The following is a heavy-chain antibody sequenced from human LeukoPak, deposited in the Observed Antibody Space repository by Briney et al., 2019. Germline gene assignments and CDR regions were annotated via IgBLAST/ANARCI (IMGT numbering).Heavy chain of an antibody. V-gene: IGHV4-34*01. CDR3: ARHRAQLWPHGGMDV. CDR1: GGSFSGYC. J-gene: IGHJ6*02. D-gene: IGHD5-18*01. CDR2: INHSGSA. Sequence: SETLSLTCAVYGGSFSGYCWSWIRQPPGKGLEWIGEINHSGSANYNPSLKSRVTISVDTSKNQFSLKLSSVTAADTAVYYCARHRAQLWPHGGMDVWGQGTTVTVSS.